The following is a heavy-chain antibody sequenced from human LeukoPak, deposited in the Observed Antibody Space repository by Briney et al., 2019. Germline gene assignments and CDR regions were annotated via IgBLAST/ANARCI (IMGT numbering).Heavy chain of an antibody. D-gene: IGHD3-22*01. J-gene: IGHJ3*02. CDR2: ISGSGGST. CDR3: AKLWRAVIITTDAFDI. Sequence: GGSLRLSCAASGFTFSSYAMSWVRQAPGKGLEGVSAISGSGGSTYYADSLKGRFTISRDNCKNTLYLQMNSLRAEDTAVYYCAKLWRAVIITTDAFDIWGQGTMVTVSS. V-gene: IGHV3-23*01. CDR1: GFTFSSYA.